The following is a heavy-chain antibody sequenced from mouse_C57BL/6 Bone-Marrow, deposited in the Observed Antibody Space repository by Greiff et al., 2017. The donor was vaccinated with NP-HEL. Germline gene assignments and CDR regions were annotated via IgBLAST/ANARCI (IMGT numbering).Heavy chain of an antibody. J-gene: IGHJ4*01. Sequence: VQLQQSGPELVKPGASVKISCKASGYSFTDYNMNWVKQSNGKSLEWNGVINPNYGTTSYNQKFKGKATLTVDQSSSTAYMQLNSLTSEDSAVYYCAREIYYGNYYAMDYWGQGTSVTVSS. CDR2: INPNYGTT. V-gene: IGHV1-39*01. D-gene: IGHD2-1*01. CDR3: AREIYYGNYYAMDY. CDR1: GYSFTDYN.